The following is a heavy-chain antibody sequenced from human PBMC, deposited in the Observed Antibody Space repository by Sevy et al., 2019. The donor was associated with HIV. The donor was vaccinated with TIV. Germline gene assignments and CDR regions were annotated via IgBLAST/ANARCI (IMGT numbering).Heavy chain of an antibody. J-gene: IGHJ4*02. V-gene: IGHV1-18*01. CDR1: GYTFTTYG. CDR2: ISSFNGDT. Sequence: ASVTVSCKASGYTFTTYGITWVRQAPGQGLEWMGWISSFNGDTNYAQKLQGRVTMTTDTSTGTAYMELRSLRSDDTAVYYCARAHCSGGRCYSLAYWGQGTLVTVSS. D-gene: IGHD2-15*01. CDR3: ARAHCSGGRCYSLAY.